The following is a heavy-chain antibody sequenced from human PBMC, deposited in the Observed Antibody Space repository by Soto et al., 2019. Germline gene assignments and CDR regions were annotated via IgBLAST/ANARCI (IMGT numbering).Heavy chain of an antibody. Sequence: TGGSLRLSCAASGFTFSSYGMHWVRQAPGKGLEWVAVISYDGSNKYYADSVKGRFTISRDNSKNTLYLQMNSLRAEDTAVYYCASFEGRSYYYGMDVWGQGTTVTVSS. CDR3: ASFEGRSYYYGMDV. V-gene: IGHV3-30*03. D-gene: IGHD3-9*01. J-gene: IGHJ6*02. CDR2: ISYDGSNK. CDR1: GFTFSSYG.